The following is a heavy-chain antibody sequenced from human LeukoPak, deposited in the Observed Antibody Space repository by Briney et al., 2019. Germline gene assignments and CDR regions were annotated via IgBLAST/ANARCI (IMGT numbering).Heavy chain of an antibody. J-gene: IGHJ3*02. CDR3: ARTTSMTYVGDAFDI. Sequence: PGGSLRLSCAASGFTFSSYSMTWVRQAPGKGLEWVSSISSSSSYIYYADSVKGRFTISRDNSKNTLYLQMNSLRAEDTAVYYCARTTSMTYVGDAFDIWGQGTMVSVSS. CDR1: GFTFSSYS. D-gene: IGHD1-26*01. CDR2: ISSSSSYI. V-gene: IGHV3-21*01.